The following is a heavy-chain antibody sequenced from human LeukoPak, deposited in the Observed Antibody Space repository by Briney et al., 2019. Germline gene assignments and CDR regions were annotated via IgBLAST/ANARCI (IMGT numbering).Heavy chain of an antibody. J-gene: IGHJ4*02. CDR2: ISSSSSYI. CDR1: GFTFSSYA. V-gene: IGHV3-21*01. CDR3: ARDRNIPSSEGDY. Sequence: GGSLRLSCAASGFTFSSYAMNWVRQAPGKGLEWVSSISSSSSYIYYADSVKGRFTISRDNAKNSLYLQMNSLRAEDTAVYYCARDRNIPSSEGDYWGQGTLVTVSS.